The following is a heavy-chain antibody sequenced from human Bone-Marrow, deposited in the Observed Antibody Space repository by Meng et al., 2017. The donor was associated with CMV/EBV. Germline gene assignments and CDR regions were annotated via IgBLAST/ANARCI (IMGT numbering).Heavy chain of an antibody. CDR2: IRSKTDGGTP. V-gene: IGHV3-15*01. J-gene: IGHJ4*02. D-gene: IGHD2-2*01. CDR3: TTAPFFLYCSSTSCYPFDY. CDR1: GFTFTNAW. Sequence: GGSLRLSCAASGFTFTNAWMSWVRQAPGKGLEWVGRIRSKTDGGTPDYAAPVKGRFTISRDDSKNTLYLQMNSLKTEDTAVYYCTTAPFFLYCSSTSCYPFDYWGQGTLVTVSS.